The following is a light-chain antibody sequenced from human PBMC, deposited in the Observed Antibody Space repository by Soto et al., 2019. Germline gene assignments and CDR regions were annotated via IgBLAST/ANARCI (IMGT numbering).Light chain of an antibody. Sequence: DIQLTQSPSFLSASVGDRVTITCRASQGISSNLAWYQQKKGKAPKILIYAASTLQSGVPSRFSGSGSGTEFTLTISRLQPEDFETYYCQQFNSYPITFGQGTRLEIK. J-gene: IGKJ5*01. CDR1: QGISSN. CDR3: QQFNSYPIT. V-gene: IGKV1-9*01. CDR2: AAS.